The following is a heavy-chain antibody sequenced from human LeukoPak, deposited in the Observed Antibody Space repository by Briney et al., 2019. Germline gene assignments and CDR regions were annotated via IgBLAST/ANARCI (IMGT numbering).Heavy chain of an antibody. CDR2: ISGSGGST. D-gene: IGHD6-19*01. CDR1: GFTFNRHW. J-gene: IGHJ4*02. Sequence: PGGSLRLSCAASGFTFNRHWMSWVRQAPGKGLEWVSTISGSGGSTYYADSVKGRFTISRDNSKNTLYLQMNSLRAEDTAVYHCAKGFYSSGWYFDYWGQGTLVTVSS. V-gene: IGHV3-23*01. CDR3: AKGFYSSGWYFDY.